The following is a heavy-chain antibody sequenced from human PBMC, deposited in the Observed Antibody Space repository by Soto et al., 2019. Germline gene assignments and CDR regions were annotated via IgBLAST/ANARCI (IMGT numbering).Heavy chain of an antibody. CDR2: IHHSGSA. CDR1: GVSISSGNW. Sequence: QVQLQESGPGLVKPSGTLSLTCAVSGVSISSGNWWSWVRQPPGQGLEFIGEIHHSGSANYNPSLKSRLSMSVDKSKNQFSLNLGSVSAADTAVYYWARYRAASGTYYFDNWGLGTLVTVSS. J-gene: IGHJ4*02. V-gene: IGHV4-4*02. D-gene: IGHD2-15*01. CDR3: ARYRAASGTYYFDN.